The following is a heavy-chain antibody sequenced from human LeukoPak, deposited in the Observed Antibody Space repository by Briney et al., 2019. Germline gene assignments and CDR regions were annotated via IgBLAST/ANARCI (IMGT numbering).Heavy chain of an antibody. J-gene: IGHJ6*03. CDR1: GYTFTGYY. V-gene: IGHV1-8*02. CDR3: ARGGVAAAGYYYYYYMDV. CDR2: INPNSGNT. Sequence: GASVKVSCKASGYTFTGYYMHWVRQAPGQGLEWMGWINPNSGNTGYAQKFQGRVTMTRNTSISTAYMELSSLRSEDTAVYYCARGGVAAAGYYYYYYMDVWGKGTAVTISS. D-gene: IGHD6-13*01.